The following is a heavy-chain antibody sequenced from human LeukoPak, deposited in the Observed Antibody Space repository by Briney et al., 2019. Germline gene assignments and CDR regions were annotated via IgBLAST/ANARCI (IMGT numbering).Heavy chain of an antibody. V-gene: IGHV3-30*04. CDR2: ISYDGSNK. D-gene: IGHD5-24*01. CDR1: GFTFSSYA. Sequence: GRSLRLSCAASGFTFSSYAMHWVRQAPGKGLEWVAIISYDGSNKYYAESVKGRFTIPRDNSKNTLYLQMNSLRAEDTAVYYCAKDKGDGYSFDYWGQGTLVTVSS. J-gene: IGHJ4*02. CDR3: AKDKGDGYSFDY.